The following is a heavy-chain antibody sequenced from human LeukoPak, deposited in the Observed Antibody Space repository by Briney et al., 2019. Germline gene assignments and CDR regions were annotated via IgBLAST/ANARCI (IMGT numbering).Heavy chain of an antibody. CDR1: GFTFSTYN. CDR3: ARGKTSQNIVTRKTYNWFDP. J-gene: IGHJ5*02. D-gene: IGHD2/OR15-2a*01. V-gene: IGHV3-21*01. Sequence: GGSLRLSCAASGFTFSTYNMNWVRQTPGKGLEWVSSISSSSDYIYYADSVKGRFTISRDNAKNSLYLQMKSLRAEDTAEFYCARGKTSQNIVTRKTYNWFDPWGQGTLVTVSS. CDR2: ISSSSDYI.